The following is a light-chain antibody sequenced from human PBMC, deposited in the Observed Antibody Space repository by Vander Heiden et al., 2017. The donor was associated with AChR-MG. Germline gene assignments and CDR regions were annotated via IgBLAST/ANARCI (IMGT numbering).Light chain of an antibody. V-gene: IGKV3-11*01. CDR1: QSVSSN. CDR2: HAS. CDR3: QQSTTWPSLT. Sequence: EIVLTQSPATLPLSPGERATLSCRASQSVSSNLAWYQQKPGQAPRLLIYHASNRATGIPARFSGSGSGTDFTLTITSLEPEDFAVYYCQQSTTWPSLTFGQGTRLDIK. J-gene: IGKJ5*01.